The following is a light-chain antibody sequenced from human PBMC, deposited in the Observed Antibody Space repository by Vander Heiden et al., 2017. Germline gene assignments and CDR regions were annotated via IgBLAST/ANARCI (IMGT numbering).Light chain of an antibody. CDR2: RDN. CDR3: AAWDDSLRGPL. CDR1: SSNIGSNY. Sequence: QSVLTQPPSAPATPGQTFTLSSSGSSSNIGSNYVHWYHQFPGTAPKLLMYRDNQRPSGVPARFSGSRSGTSASLAISGLRSEDEADYFCAAWDDSLRGPLFGGGTKLTVL. J-gene: IGLJ3*02. V-gene: IGLV1-47*01.